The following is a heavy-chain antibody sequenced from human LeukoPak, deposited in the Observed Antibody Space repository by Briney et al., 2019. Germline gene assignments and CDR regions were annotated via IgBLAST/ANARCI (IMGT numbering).Heavy chain of an antibody. V-gene: IGHV3-30*02. CDR3: AKDQGIFRWLRLAFDY. D-gene: IGHD5-12*01. CDR2: IRYDGSNK. J-gene: IGHJ4*02. Sequence: GGSLRLSCAASGFTFSSYGMHWIRQAPGKGLEWVAFIRYDGSNKYYSGSVKGRFTISRDNSKNTLYLQMNSLRAEDTAVYYCAKDQGIFRWLRLAFDYWGQGTLVTVSS. CDR1: GFTFSSYG.